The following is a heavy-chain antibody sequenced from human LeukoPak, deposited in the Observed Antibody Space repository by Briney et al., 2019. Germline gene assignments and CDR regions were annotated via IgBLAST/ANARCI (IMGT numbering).Heavy chain of an antibody. V-gene: IGHV3-30*02. J-gene: IGHJ4*02. CDR1: GFTFSSSD. D-gene: IGHD3/OR15-3a*01. CDR3: AGTGLGMYSFDY. CDR2: IRYDGNNK. Sequence: PGGSLRLSCAASGFTFSSSDMHWVRQAPGKGLEWVAFIRYDGNNKYYADSVKGRLTITRDNAKNSVYLQMNSLRLEDTAVYYCAGTGLGMYSFDYWGQGILVTVSS.